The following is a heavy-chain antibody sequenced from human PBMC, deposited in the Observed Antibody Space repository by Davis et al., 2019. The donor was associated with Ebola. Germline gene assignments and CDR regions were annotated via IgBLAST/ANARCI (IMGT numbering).Heavy chain of an antibody. V-gene: IGHV1-69*02. CDR1: LRTFSRFS. D-gene: IGHD5-12*01. Sequence: SVPVSCKASLRTFSRFSISCVRQAPGQGFEWIGRIIPNLNLANYAQKFQGRVTVTRDTSTTTVYMDLSSLRSEDTALYYCTTPGGQDSGYDVFDIWGQGTMVTVSS. CDR2: IIPNLNLA. J-gene: IGHJ3*02. CDR3: TTPGGQDSGYDVFDI.